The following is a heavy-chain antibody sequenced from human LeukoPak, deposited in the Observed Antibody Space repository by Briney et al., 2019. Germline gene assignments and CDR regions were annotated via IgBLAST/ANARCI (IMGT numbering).Heavy chain of an antibody. D-gene: IGHD6-19*01. CDR3: AREYDSGLYYFDY. CDR1: GFTFSSYA. Sequence: GGSLRLSCAASGFTFSSYAMHWVRQAPGKGLEWVAVISYDGSNKYYADSVKGRFTISRDNSKNTLYLQMNSLRDEDTAVYYCAREYDSGLYYFDYWGQGTLVTVSS. J-gene: IGHJ4*02. CDR2: ISYDGSNK. V-gene: IGHV3-30-3*01.